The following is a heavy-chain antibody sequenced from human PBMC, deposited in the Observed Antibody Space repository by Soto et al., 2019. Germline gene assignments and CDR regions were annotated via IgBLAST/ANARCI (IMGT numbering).Heavy chain of an antibody. Sequence: VQLVESGGGLVQPGGSLRLSCAASGFTVSSYYMSWVRQAPGKGLEWVSIIHRGGNTYYADSVKGRFTISRDNSNNMWFLQMNSLRADDTAVYYCARDPGYGLPFLEYLFHRGQGTLVTVSS. V-gene: IGHV3-66*01. CDR1: GFTVSSYY. CDR3: ARDPGYGLPFLEYLFH. J-gene: IGHJ4*02. D-gene: IGHD3-3*01. CDR2: IHRGGNT.